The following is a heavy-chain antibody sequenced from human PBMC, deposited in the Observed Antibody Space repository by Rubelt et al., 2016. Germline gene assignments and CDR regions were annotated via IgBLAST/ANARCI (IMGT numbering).Heavy chain of an antibody. Sequence: EVQLLESGGGLVQPGGSLSLSCAASGFTFSSYAMSWVRQAPGRGLEWVSAISGSGGSTYYADSVKGRFTISRDNSKNTLYLQMNSLRAEDTAVYDCAKVGGGRVGAFDYWGQGTLVTVSS. D-gene: IGHD1-26*01. CDR3: AKVGGGRVGAFDY. CDR2: ISGSGGST. CDR1: GFTFSSYA. V-gene: IGHV3-23*01. J-gene: IGHJ4*02.